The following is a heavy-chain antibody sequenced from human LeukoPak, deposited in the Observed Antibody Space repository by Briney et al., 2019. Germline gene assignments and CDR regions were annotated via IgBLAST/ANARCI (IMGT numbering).Heavy chain of an antibody. CDR3: ARGFGVVDY. CDR2: IYYSGST. V-gene: IGHV4-59*12. J-gene: IGHJ4*02. Sequence: NPSETLSLTCTVSGGSISSYYWSWIRQPPGKGLEWIGYIYYSGSTNYNPSLKSRVTISVDTSKNQFSLKLSSVTAADTAVYYCARGFGVVDYWGQGTLVTVSS. D-gene: IGHD3-3*01. CDR1: GGSISSYY.